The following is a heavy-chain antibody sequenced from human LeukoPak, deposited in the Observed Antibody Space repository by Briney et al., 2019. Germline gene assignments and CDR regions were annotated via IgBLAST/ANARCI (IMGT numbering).Heavy chain of an antibody. Sequence: GGTLRLSCAASGFTFSSYGMSWVRQAPGKGLEWVSAISGSGGSTYYADSVKGRFTISRDNSKNTLYLQMNSLRAEDTAVYCCAKLNTIFGVVIGAFDIWGQGTMVTVSS. CDR3: AKLNTIFGVVIGAFDI. D-gene: IGHD3-3*01. J-gene: IGHJ3*02. CDR1: GFTFSSYG. CDR2: ISGSGGST. V-gene: IGHV3-23*01.